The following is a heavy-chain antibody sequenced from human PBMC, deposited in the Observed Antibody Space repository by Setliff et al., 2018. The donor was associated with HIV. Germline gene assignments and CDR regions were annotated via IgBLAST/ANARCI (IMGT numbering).Heavy chain of an antibody. CDR3: ARAYDDYDSDLDY. V-gene: IGHV3-21*01. D-gene: IGHD4-17*01. CDR1: GFTFSSYN. J-gene: IGHJ4*02. Sequence: GSLRLSCAASGFTFSSYNMNWVRQAPGKGLEWVSSISSSSSYIYYADSVKGRFTISRDNAKNSLYLQMNSLRAEDTAVYYCARAYDDYDSDLDYWGQGTLVTVS. CDR2: ISSSSSYI.